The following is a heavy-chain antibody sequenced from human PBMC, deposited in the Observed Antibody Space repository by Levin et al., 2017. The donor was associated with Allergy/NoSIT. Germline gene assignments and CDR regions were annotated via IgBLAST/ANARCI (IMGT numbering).Heavy chain of an antibody. V-gene: IGHV3-30*18. CDR2: ISYVGSEE. CDR1: GFTFSNFG. Sequence: GESLKISCEASGFTFSNFGMHWVRQAPGKGLEWVATISYVGSEEGYADSVRGRFTITRDNSKSTMYMQMDSLTSEDTAVYSCAKCGGAHWSDWRSGTFDYWGQRTLVTVSS. J-gene: IGHJ4*02. CDR3: AKCGGAHWSDWRSGTFDY. D-gene: IGHD1-1*01.